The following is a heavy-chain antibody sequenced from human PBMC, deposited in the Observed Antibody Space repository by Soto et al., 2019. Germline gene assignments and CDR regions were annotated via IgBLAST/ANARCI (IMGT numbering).Heavy chain of an antibody. Sequence: SVKGSCKASGYTFTGYYRYWVRQAPGQGLEWMGWINPNSGGTNYAQKFQGRVTMTRDTSISTAYMELSRLRSDDTAVYYCARDPIVGAPGWGQGTLVTVSS. CDR1: GYTFTGYY. CDR2: INPNSGGT. J-gene: IGHJ4*02. D-gene: IGHD1-26*01. CDR3: ARDPIVGAPG. V-gene: IGHV1-2*02.